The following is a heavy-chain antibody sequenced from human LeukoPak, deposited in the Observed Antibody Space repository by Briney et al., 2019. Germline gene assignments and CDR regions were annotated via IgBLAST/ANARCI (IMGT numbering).Heavy chain of an antibody. CDR1: GFTFSSYG. V-gene: IGHV3-33*01. Sequence: GGSLSLSCAASGFTFSSYGMHWVRQAPGKGLEWVAVIWYDGSNKYYADSVRGRFTISRDNSKNSLYLQMNSLRAEDTAVYYCARDPSTIAVAGLDYWGQGTLVTVSS. CDR2: IWYDGSNK. D-gene: IGHD6-19*01. J-gene: IGHJ4*02. CDR3: ARDPSTIAVAGLDY.